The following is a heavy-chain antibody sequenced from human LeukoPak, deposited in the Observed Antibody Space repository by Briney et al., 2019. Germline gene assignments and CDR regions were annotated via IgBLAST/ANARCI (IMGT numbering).Heavy chain of an antibody. V-gene: IGHV4-39*01. D-gene: IGHD6-19*01. CDR2: IYYSGST. CDR1: GGSISSSSYS. Sequence: SETLSLTCTVSGGSISSSSYSWGWIRQPPGKGLEWVGSIYYSGSTYYNPSLKSRVTISVDTSKNQFSLKLSSVTAADTAVYYCARHESSHSSNAFDIWGQGTMVTVSS. CDR3: ARHESSHSSNAFDI. J-gene: IGHJ3*02.